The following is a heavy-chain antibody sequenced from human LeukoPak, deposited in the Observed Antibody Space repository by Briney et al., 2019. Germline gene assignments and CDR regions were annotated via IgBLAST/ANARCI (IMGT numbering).Heavy chain of an antibody. CDR3: ARYGFSAVWQGGWHAFDI. V-gene: IGHV1-46*01. CDR2: INPTTGDT. D-gene: IGHD2-15*01. CDR1: GYTFTSHY. Sequence: ASVKVSCKASGYTFTSHYMHWVRQAPGQGLEWMGIINPTTGDTTYAQKFQGRLTITRDMSTSTVYMELSSLTSEDTAVFYCARYGFSAVWQGGWHAFDIWGQGTVVTVSS. J-gene: IGHJ3*02.